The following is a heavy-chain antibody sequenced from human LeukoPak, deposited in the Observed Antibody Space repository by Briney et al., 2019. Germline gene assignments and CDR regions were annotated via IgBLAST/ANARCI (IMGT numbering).Heavy chain of an antibody. V-gene: IGHV5-10-1*01. J-gene: IGHJ4*02. CDR2: IDPSDSYT. CDR1: GYSFTSYW. Sequence: GESLSISCKGSGYSFTSYWISWVRQMPGKGLGWMGRIDPSDSYTNYSPSFQGHVTISADKSISTAYLQWSSLKASDTAMYYCARQGGHYYGSGSPFDYWGQGTLVTVSS. CDR3: ARQGGHYYGSGSPFDY. D-gene: IGHD3-10*01.